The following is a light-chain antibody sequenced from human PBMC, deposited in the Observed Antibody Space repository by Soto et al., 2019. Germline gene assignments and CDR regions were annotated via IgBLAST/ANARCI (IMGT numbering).Light chain of an antibody. CDR2: GAS. V-gene: IGKV3-15*01. J-gene: IGKJ1*01. CDR3: QEYNTWPWT. CDR1: QSVNNN. Sequence: EIVLTQSPATLSVSPGERATLPCRASQSVNNNLAWYQQKLGQAPRVLIYGASTRATGIPARFTGSGSGTEFILTITSLQSEDSAVYYCQEYNTWPWTFGQGTKVDIK.